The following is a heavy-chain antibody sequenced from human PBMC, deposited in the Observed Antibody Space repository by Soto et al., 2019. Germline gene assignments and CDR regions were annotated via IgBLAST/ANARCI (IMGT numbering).Heavy chain of an antibody. V-gene: IGHV3-66*01. CDR1: GFTVSSNY. Sequence: GGSLRLSCAASGFTVSSNYMSWVRQAPGKGLEWVSVIYSGGSTDYADSVKGRFTISRDNSENTLYVQMNSLRAEDTAVYYCARDRRRDQYYYMDVWGKGTTVTVSS. CDR3: ARDRRRDQYYYMDV. CDR2: IYSGGST. D-gene: IGHD2-2*01. J-gene: IGHJ6*03.